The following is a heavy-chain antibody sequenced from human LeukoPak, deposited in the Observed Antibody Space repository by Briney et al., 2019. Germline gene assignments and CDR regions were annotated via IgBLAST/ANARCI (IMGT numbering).Heavy chain of an antibody. J-gene: IGHJ4*02. Sequence: AETLSLTCTVSGDSISGYYWSWIRQPPGKGLEWIGYIYYSGNTNYNPSLKSRVTISVDTSKSQFSLKLSSVTAADTAVYDCARGGAARPDYWGQGTLLTVSS. V-gene: IGHV4-59*01. CDR2: IYYSGNT. CDR1: GDSISGYY. CDR3: ARGGAARPDY. D-gene: IGHD6-6*01.